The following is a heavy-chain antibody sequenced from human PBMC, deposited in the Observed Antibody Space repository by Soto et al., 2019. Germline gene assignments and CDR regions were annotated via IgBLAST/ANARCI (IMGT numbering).Heavy chain of an antibody. J-gene: IGHJ6*02. V-gene: IGHV3-74*01. CDR2: IKYTGSTT. CDR1: GFTFSSYW. CDR3: ARGLLNLYGMDV. D-gene: IGHD2-15*01. Sequence: PGGSLRLSCAAPGFTFSSYWMHWVRQTPGKGLVWVSRIKYTGSTTDYADSVKGRFTISRDNAKNTLYLQMSNLRAEDTAVYYCARGLLNLYGMDVWGQGTTVTVSS.